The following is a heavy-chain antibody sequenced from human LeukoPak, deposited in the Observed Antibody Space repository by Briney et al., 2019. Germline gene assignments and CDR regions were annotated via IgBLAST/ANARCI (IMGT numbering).Heavy chain of an antibody. Sequence: PGGSLRLSCAASGFTFSRSWMSWVRQAPGKGLEWVANIKQDGSEKYYVDSVKGRFTISRDNAKNSLYLQMNSLRAEDTAVYYCAKTIAAAGTYWGQGTLVTVSS. CDR3: AKTIAAAGTY. V-gene: IGHV3-7*01. D-gene: IGHD6-13*01. J-gene: IGHJ4*02. CDR1: GFTFSRSW. CDR2: IKQDGSEK.